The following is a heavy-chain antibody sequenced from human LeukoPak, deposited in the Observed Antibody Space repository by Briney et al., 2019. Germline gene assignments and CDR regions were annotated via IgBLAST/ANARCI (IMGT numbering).Heavy chain of an antibody. CDR1: GYTFTSYD. V-gene: IGHV1-8*01. CDR3: ARSGAQVGATTWYFDL. D-gene: IGHD1-26*01. CDR2: MNPNSGNT. Sequence: GASVKVSRKASGYTFTSYDINWVRQATGQGLEWMGWMNPNSGNTGYAQKFQGRATMTRNTSISTAYMELSSLRSEDTAVYYCARSGAQVGATTWYFDLWGRGTLVTVSS. J-gene: IGHJ2*01.